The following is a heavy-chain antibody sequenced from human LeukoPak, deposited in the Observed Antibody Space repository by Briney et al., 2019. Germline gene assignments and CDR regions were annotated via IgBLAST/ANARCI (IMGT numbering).Heavy chain of an antibody. CDR2: TSSSSSYI. Sequence: PGGSLRLSCAASGFTFSSYSMSWVRQAPGKGLEWVSSTSSSSSYIYYADSVKGRFTISRDNAKNSLYLQMNSLRAEDTAVYYCTRYDSSGYYFDYWGQGTLVTVSS. V-gene: IGHV3-21*01. CDR3: TRYDSSGYYFDY. D-gene: IGHD3-22*01. J-gene: IGHJ4*02. CDR1: GFTFSSYS.